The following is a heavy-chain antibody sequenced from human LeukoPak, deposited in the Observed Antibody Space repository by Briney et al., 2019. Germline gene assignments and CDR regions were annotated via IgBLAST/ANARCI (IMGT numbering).Heavy chain of an antibody. CDR2: IRGSDGSR. CDR1: GFTFSTYA. CDR3: AKAMYYYDRSGYAAAYYFDY. D-gene: IGHD3-22*01. Sequence: GGSLRLSCAASGFTFSTYAMSWVRQAPGRGLEWISGIRGSDGSRYYADSVKGRFIISRDNSKNTLYLQMNSLSADDTAVYYCAKAMYYYDRSGYAAAYYFDYWGQGTLVTVSS. J-gene: IGHJ4*02. V-gene: IGHV3-23*01.